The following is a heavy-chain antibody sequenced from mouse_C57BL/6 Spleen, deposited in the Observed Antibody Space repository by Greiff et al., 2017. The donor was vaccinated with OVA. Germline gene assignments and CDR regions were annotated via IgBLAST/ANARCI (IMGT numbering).Heavy chain of an antibody. Sequence: VQRVESGAELAKPGASVKLSCTASGYTFTSYWMHWVTQRPGQGLEWIGYINPSSGYTKYNQKFKDKATLTADKSSSTAYMQLSSLTYEDSAVYYGARSSTARDDWGQGTTLTVSS. V-gene: IGHV1-7*01. CDR1: GYTFTSYW. D-gene: IGHD1-2*01. J-gene: IGHJ2*01. CDR3: ARSSTARDD. CDR2: INPSSGYT.